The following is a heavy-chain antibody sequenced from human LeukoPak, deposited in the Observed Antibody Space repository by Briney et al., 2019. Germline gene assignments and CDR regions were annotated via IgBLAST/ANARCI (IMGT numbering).Heavy chain of an antibody. V-gene: IGHV4-59*08. Sequence: SETLSLTCTVSGGSISSYYWSWIRQPPGKGPEWIGYIYYSGSTNYNPSLKSRVTISVDTSKNQFSLKLSSVTAADTAVYYCARGMVSYYYYYMDVWGKGATVTISS. CDR3: ARGMVSYYYYYMDV. J-gene: IGHJ6*03. CDR2: IYYSGST. D-gene: IGHD3-10*01. CDR1: GGSISSYY.